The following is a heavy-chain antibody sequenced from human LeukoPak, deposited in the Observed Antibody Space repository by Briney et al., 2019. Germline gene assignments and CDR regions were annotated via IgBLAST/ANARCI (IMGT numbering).Heavy chain of an antibody. CDR1: Y. Sequence: YWSWIRQPPGKGLEWIGYIYYSGSTYYNPSLKSRVTISVDTSKNQFSLKLSSVTAADTAVYYCARTGTEYYYDSSGYFDYWGQGTLVTVSS. J-gene: IGHJ4*02. V-gene: IGHV4-30-4*01. CDR3: ARTGTEYYYDSSGYFDY. D-gene: IGHD3-22*01. CDR2: IYYSGST.